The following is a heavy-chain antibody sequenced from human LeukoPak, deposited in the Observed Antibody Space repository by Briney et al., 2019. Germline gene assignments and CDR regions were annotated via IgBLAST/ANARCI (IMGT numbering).Heavy chain of an antibody. D-gene: IGHD2/OR15-2a*01. CDR1: GFTFSNHW. CDR3: ARSHVKTFDY. J-gene: IGHJ4*02. V-gene: IGHV3-7*01. Sequence: TGGSLRLSCGASGFTFSNHWMTWVRQAPGKGLEWVAQIKPDGTERYYVDSLEGRFTISRDNAKNSLFLQMNSLRAEDTAVYYCARSHVKTFDYWGQGTLVTVSS. CDR2: IKPDGTER.